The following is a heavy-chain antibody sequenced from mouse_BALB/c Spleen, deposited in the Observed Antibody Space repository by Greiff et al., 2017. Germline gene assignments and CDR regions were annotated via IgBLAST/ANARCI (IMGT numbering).Heavy chain of an antibody. CDR1: GFTFSSYT. CDR3: TRDPVTARAPWFAY. Sequence: EVQGVESGGGLVKPGGSLKLSCAASGFTFSSYTMSWVRQTPEKRLEWVATISSGGSYTYYPDSVKGRFTISRDNAKNTLYLQMSSLKSEDTAMYYCTRDPVTARAPWFAYWGQGTLVTVSA. CDR2: ISSGGSYT. V-gene: IGHV5-6-4*01. J-gene: IGHJ3*01. D-gene: IGHD3-2*01.